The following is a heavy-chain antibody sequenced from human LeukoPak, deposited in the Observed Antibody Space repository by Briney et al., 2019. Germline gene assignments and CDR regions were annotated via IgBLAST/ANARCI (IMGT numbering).Heavy chain of an antibody. Sequence: PSETLSLTCAVYGGSFSGFYWNWIRQPPGEGLEWIGEINHSGGATYNPSLKSRVTFSVDTSKNQFSLKLSSVTAADTAVYYRGRRRGRAGRFATWGQGTLVTVSS. CDR3: GRRRGRAGRFAT. J-gene: IGHJ5*02. CDR2: INHSGGA. D-gene: IGHD2-21*01. V-gene: IGHV4-34*01. CDR1: GGSFSGFY.